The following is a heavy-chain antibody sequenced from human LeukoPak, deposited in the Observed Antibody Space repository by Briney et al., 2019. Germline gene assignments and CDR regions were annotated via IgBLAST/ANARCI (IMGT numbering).Heavy chain of an antibody. CDR1: GFTFSSYA. CDR2: ITSSGRTT. CDR3: ARVFYDGGGNYYDC. J-gene: IGHJ4*02. Sequence: GGSLRLSCAASGFTFSSYAMHWVRQAPGKGLEYVSAITSSGRTTYYANSVKGRFTISRDNSKNTLFLQMGSLRAEDMAVYYCARVFYDGGGNYYDCWGQGTLVTVSS. D-gene: IGHD3-22*01. V-gene: IGHV3-64*01.